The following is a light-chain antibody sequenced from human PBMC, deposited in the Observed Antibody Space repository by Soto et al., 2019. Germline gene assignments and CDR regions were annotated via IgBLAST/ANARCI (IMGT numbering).Light chain of an antibody. J-gene: IGKJ4*01. CDR3: QQYGDWPLT. CDR2: ATS. CDR1: QSVGNN. V-gene: IGKV3-15*01. Sequence: EIVLTQSPATLSVSPGERATLSCRASQSVGNNFAWYQQKPGQAPRLLIFATSTRATGVPARFSGSGSGTELTLTISSLQSEDFALYYCQQYGDWPLTFGGGAKVEIE.